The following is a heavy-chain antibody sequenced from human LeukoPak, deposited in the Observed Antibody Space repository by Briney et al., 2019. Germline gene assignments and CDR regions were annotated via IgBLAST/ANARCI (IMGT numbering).Heavy chain of an antibody. D-gene: IGHD6-19*01. CDR1: GFTFSCYA. Sequence: GGSLRLSCAASGFTFSCYAMSWVRQAPGKGLELVSAISSSGGSTYYADSVKGRFTISRDNSKNTLSLQMNSLRAEDTAVYYCAKSNLYSNGWYRYWGQGTLVTVSS. CDR3: AKSNLYSNGWYRY. CDR2: ISSSGGST. V-gene: IGHV3-23*01. J-gene: IGHJ4*02.